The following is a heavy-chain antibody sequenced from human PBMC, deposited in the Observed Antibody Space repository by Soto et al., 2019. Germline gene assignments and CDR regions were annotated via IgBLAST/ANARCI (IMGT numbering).Heavy chain of an antibody. CDR1: GDSISSSVW. CDR2: VFHTRNT. Sequence: PSETLSLTCAVSGDSISSSVWWTWVRQPPGKGLEWIGEVFHTRNTNYNPALKSRVTMSVDKSTNEFSLKVTSVTAADSAIYYCARKAWVRFDYWGQGALVTVSS. J-gene: IGHJ4*02. V-gene: IGHV4-4*02. D-gene: IGHD7-27*01. CDR3: ARKAWVRFDY.